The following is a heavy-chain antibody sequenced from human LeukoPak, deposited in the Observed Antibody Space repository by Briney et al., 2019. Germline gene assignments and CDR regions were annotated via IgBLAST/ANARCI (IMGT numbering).Heavy chain of an antibody. CDR3: ARWAGVTDY. Sequence: PGRSLRLSCAASGFTFSSYGMHWVRQAPGKGLEWVAVISYDGSNKYYADSVKGRFTISRDNSKNTLYLQMNSLRAEDTAVYYCARWAGVTDYWGQGTLVTVSS. J-gene: IGHJ4*02. V-gene: IGHV3-30*03. D-gene: IGHD3-10*01. CDR1: GFTFSSYG. CDR2: ISYDGSNK.